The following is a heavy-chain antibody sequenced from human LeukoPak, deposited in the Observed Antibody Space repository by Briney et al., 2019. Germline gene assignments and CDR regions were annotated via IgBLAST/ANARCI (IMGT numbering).Heavy chain of an antibody. V-gene: IGHV1-69*01. CDR1: GYSFTSYW. Sequence: KISCKGSGYSFTSYWIGWVRQMPGKGLEWMGGIIPIFGTANYAQKFQGRVMITPDESTSTAYMELSSLRSEDTAVYYCARDWDYGGNSGNYWGQGTLVTVSS. J-gene: IGHJ4*02. CDR3: ARDWDYGGNSGNY. CDR2: IIPIFGTA. D-gene: IGHD4-23*01.